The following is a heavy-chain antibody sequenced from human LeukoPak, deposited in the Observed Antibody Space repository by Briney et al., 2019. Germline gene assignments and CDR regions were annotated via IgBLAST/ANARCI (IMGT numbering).Heavy chain of an antibody. Sequence: GGSLRLSCAASGFTFSSYWMSWVRQAPGKGLEWVANIKQDGSEKYYVDSVKGRFTISRDNAKNSLYLQINSLRAEDTAVYYCAELGITMIGGVWGKGTTVTISS. CDR1: GFTFSSYW. CDR3: AELGITMIGGV. J-gene: IGHJ6*04. D-gene: IGHD3-10*02. CDR2: IKQDGSEK. V-gene: IGHV3-7*01.